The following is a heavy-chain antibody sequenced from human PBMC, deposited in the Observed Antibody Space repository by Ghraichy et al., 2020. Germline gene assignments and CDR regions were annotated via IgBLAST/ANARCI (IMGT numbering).Heavy chain of an antibody. CDR3: ARVGDYDGNSKFRANDY. Sequence: GGSLRLSCVGSGFTFSSYWMTWVRQAPGKGLEWVANIKPDGSESDYVDSVKGRFSISRDNAKNSLYLQMNSLRAEDTAVYYCARVGDYDGNSKFRANDYWGQGNLVTVSS. D-gene: IGHD4-23*01. CDR2: IKPDGSES. J-gene: IGHJ4*02. V-gene: IGHV3-7*01. CDR1: GFTFSSYW.